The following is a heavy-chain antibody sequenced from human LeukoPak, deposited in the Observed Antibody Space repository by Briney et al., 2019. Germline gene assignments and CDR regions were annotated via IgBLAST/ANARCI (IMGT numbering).Heavy chain of an antibody. D-gene: IGHD2/OR15-2a*01. CDR1: GGSISSGGHP. J-gene: IGHJ5*02. V-gene: IGHV4-30-2*06. CDR2: IYDSGST. Sequence: SETLSLTCIVSGGSISSGGHPWSWIRQSPGKGLEWIGYIYDSGSTFYNPSLKSRVTMSIDRSNNQFSLKLSSVTAADTAVYYCARESNINNWFDPWGQGTLVTVSS. CDR3: ARESNINNWFDP.